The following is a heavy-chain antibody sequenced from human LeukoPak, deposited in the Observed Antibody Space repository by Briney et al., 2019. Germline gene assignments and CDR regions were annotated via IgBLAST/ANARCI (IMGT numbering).Heavy chain of an antibody. J-gene: IGHJ4*02. Sequence: GGSLRLSCAASGFTFSSYWMSWVRQAPGKGLEWVSVIYSGGNTYYADSVKGRLTISRDNSKNTLYLQMNSLRAEDTAVYYCARALDIVATITPIDYWGQGTLVTVSS. CDR1: GFTFSSYW. CDR2: IYSGGNT. D-gene: IGHD5-12*01. V-gene: IGHV3-66*01. CDR3: ARALDIVATITPIDY.